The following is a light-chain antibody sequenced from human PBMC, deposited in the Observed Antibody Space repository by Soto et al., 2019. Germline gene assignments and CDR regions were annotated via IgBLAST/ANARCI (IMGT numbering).Light chain of an antibody. CDR1: QSISTW. V-gene: IGKV1-5*01. CDR2: DAS. Sequence: DIQMTQSPSTLSASVGDRVTITCRASQSISTWLAWYQQKPGKAPKVLIYDASSLESGVPSRFSGSGYGTEFTLTINSLQPEDFATYYCQQYDGFSRTFGQGTKVDI. CDR3: QQYDGFSRT. J-gene: IGKJ1*01.